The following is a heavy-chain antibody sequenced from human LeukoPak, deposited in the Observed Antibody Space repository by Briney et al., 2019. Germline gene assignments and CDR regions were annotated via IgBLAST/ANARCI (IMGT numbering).Heavy chain of an antibody. CDR3: AKNIAMVTAYYFDY. CDR1: GFTFSSYG. V-gene: IGHV3-30*18. Sequence: GGSLRLSCAASGFTFSSYGMHWVRQAPGKGLEWVAVISYDGSNKYYADSVKGRFTISRDNSKNTLYLQMNSLRAEDTAVYYCAKNIAMVTAYYFDYWGQETLVTVSS. CDR2: ISYDGSNK. D-gene: IGHD5-18*01. J-gene: IGHJ4*02.